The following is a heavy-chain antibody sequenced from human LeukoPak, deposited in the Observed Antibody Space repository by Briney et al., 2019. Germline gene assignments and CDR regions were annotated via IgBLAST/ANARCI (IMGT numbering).Heavy chain of an antibody. Sequence: PSETLSLTCTVSGGSISSYYWSWIRQPPGKGLEWIGYIYYSGSTHYNPSLKSRVTISVDTSKNQFSLKLSSVTAADTAVYYCARADYQPLLNFDYWGQGTLVTVSS. CDR2: IYYSGST. V-gene: IGHV4-59*01. J-gene: IGHJ4*02. CDR1: GGSISSYY. D-gene: IGHD2-2*01. CDR3: ARADYQPLLNFDY.